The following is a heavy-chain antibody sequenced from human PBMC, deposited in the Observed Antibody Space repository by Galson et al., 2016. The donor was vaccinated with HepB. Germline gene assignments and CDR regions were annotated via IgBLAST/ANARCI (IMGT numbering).Heavy chain of an antibody. CDR2: IYPGDSDT. CDR1: GYRFSSYY. J-gene: IGHJ4*02. CDR3: ARSFQAYYFDY. V-gene: IGHV5-51*01. Sequence: QSGAEVKKPGESLKISCKGSGYRFSSYYIAWVRQMPGKGLEWMGIIYPGDSDTRYSPSFQGQATISADKSITTAYLQWSSLKASDTAIYYCARSFQAYYFDYWGQGALVTVSS.